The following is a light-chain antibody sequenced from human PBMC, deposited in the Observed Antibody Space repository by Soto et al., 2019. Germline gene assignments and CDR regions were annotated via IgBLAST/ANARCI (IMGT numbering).Light chain of an antibody. CDR2: EVT. V-gene: IGLV2-14*01. J-gene: IGLJ1*01. CDR3: SSYTRSSTFYV. CDR1: SSDVGGYDY. Sequence: QSVLTQPASVSGSPGQSITISCTGTSSDVGGYDYVSWYQQYPGKVPKLIIYEVTNQPSGVSSRFSGSKSGNTASLTISGLQAEDEADYYCSSYTRSSTFYVFGSGTKVTVL.